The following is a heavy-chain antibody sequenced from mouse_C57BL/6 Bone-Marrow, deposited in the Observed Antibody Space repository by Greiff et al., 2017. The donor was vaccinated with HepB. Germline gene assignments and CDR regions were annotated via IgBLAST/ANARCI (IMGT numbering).Heavy chain of an antibody. CDR1: GYTFTSYW. D-gene: IGHD2-2*01. V-gene: IGHV1-50*01. CDR2: IDPSDSYT. Sequence: VQLQQSGAELVKPGASVKLSCKASGYTFTSYWMQWVKQRPGQGLEWIGEIDPSDSYTNYNQKFKGKATLTVDTSSSTAYMQLSSLTSEDSAVYYCARGGGYHFYYAMDYWGQGTSVTVSS. J-gene: IGHJ4*01. CDR3: ARGGGYHFYYAMDY.